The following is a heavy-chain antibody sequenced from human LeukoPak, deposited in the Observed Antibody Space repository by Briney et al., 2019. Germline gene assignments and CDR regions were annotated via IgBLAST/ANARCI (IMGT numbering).Heavy chain of an antibody. CDR1: GYSFTSYW. D-gene: IGHD6-13*01. V-gene: IGHV5-51*01. J-gene: IGHJ3*02. CDR3: ARLAGQPQLVRDAFDI. Sequence: GESLKISCKGSGYSFTSYWIGWVRQMPGKGLEWMGIIYPGDSDTRYSPSFQGQVTISADKSISTAYLQWSSLKASDTAMYYCARLAGQPQLVRDAFDIWGQGTMVTVSS. CDR2: IYPGDSDT.